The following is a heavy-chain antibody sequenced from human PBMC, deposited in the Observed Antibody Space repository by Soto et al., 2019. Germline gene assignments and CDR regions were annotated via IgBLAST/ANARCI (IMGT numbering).Heavy chain of an antibody. CDR3: ERDVVWGATLLWGVVARGFDM. CDR2: INTYNGQT. CDR1: GYTFINYG. D-gene: IGHD3-16*01. J-gene: IGHJ3*02. Sequence: QAQLVQSGAEVTKPGASVKVSCKTSGYTFINYGVTWVRQAPGQGLVWMGWINTYNGQTNVAQNFQGRVTLTSDASARTVYMELMSLRADDTAMYYCERDVVWGATLLWGVVARGFDMWGQGTPVTVSS. V-gene: IGHV1-18*01.